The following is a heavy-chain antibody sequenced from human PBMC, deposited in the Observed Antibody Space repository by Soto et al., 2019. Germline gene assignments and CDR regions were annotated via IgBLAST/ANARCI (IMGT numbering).Heavy chain of an antibody. V-gene: IGHV4-59*01. CDR1: SVSISSGY. D-gene: IGHD3-10*01. J-gene: IGHJ5*02. Sequence: QVQLQESGPGLVKPSETLSLTCIVSSVSISSGYCTWFRESPGKGLGWIGYISHISLRHYRASLQSRLTMSVETSKNQFSLNLTSVTAADTAIYYCATSNPTCPGCYSWGQGTLVTVSS. CDR2: ISHISLR. CDR3: ATSNPTCPGCYS.